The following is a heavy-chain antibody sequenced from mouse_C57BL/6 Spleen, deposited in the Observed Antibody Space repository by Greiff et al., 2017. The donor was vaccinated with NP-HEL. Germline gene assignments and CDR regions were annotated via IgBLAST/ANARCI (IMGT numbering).Heavy chain of an antibody. V-gene: IGHV5-17*01. J-gene: IGHJ2*01. CDR2: ISSGSSTI. CDR3: ARASYSNYEDYFDY. D-gene: IGHD2-5*01. CDR1: GFTFSDYG. Sequence: EVQLVESGGGLVKPGGSLKLSCAASGFTFSDYGMHWVRQAPEKGLEWVAYISSGSSTIYYADTVKGRFTISRDNANNTLFLQMTSLRSEDTAMYYCARASYSNYEDYFDYWGQGTTLTVSS.